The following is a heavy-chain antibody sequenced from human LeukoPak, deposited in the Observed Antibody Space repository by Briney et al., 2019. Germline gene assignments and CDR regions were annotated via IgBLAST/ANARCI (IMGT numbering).Heavy chain of an antibody. CDR1: GYTFTGYY. V-gene: IGHV1-2*02. J-gene: IGHJ4*02. Sequence: ASVKVSCKASGYTFTGYYIHWVRQAPGQGLEWVGWINPNSAGTRYAQKFQGRVTMTRDTSIATAYMELSSLRSDDTAVYYCTRSGFGGGVHFDYWGQGTPVTVSS. D-gene: IGHD3-16*01. CDR3: TRSGFGGGVHFDY. CDR2: INPNSAGT.